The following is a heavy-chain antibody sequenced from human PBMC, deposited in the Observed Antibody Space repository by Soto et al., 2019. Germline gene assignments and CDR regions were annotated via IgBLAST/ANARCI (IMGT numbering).Heavy chain of an antibody. D-gene: IGHD3-22*01. J-gene: IGHJ5*02. CDR2: IFPSDSDT. Sequence: GGSLKISCRTSWYKFTSSWIAWVRQMPGKGLEWMGIIFPSDSDTRYSPSFQGQVTISADRSTSTVFLQWASLKASDTAVYFCARKDKSGYFNWFDPWGQGTLVTVSS. CDR3: ARKDKSGYFNWFDP. CDR1: WYKFTSSW. V-gene: IGHV5-51*01.